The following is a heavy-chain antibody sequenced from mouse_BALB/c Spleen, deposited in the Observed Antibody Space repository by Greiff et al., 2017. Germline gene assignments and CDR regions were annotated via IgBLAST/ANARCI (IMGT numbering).Heavy chain of an antibody. J-gene: IGHJ4*01. CDR3: NAMEY. V-gene: IGHV14-4*02. Sequence: EVKLMESGAELVRSGASVKLSCTASGFNIKDYYMHWVKQRPEQGLEWIGWIDPENGDTEYAPKFQGKATMTADTSSNTAYLQLSSLTSEDTAVYYCNAMEYWGQGTSVTVSS. CDR2: IDPENGDT. CDR1: GFNIKDYY.